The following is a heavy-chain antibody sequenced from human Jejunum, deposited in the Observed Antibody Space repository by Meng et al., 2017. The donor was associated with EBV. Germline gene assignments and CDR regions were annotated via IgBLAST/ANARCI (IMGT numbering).Heavy chain of an antibody. V-gene: IGHV4-59*01. CDR1: GVPLTDNH. CDR2: ISYTGRV. D-gene: IGHD2-21*02. CDR3: ARGKVTFDY. J-gene: IGHJ4*02. Sequence: QVQLQESGPGLVKPSAXLSLTCAVSGVPLTDNHWTWIRQPPGKGLEWIGYISYTGRVNYNPSLKSRVTISIDTSRNQFSLRLTSVTAADTAVYYCARGKVTFDYWGQGTLVTVSS.